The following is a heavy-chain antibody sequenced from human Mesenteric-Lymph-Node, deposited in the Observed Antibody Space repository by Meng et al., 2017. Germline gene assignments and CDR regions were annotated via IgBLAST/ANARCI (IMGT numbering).Heavy chain of an antibody. D-gene: IGHD4-17*01. CDR1: GFTFSSYS. CDR2: ISSSSTYI. J-gene: IGHJ3*02. Sequence: GESLKISCAASGFTFSSYSMNWVRQAPGKGLEWVSSISSSSTYIYYADSVKGRFTISRDNAKNSLYLQMNSLRAEDTAVYYCARVNRDYGYAFDIWGQGTMVTVSS. CDR3: ARVNRDYGYAFDI. V-gene: IGHV3-21*01.